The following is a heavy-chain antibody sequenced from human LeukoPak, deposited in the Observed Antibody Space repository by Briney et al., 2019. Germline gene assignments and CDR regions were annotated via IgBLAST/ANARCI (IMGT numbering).Heavy chain of an antibody. CDR3: AKGVYYYDSSGYYSSAGDAFDI. D-gene: IGHD3-22*01. V-gene: IGHV3-30*18. CDR2: ISYDGSNK. J-gene: IGHJ3*02. CDR1: GFTFSSYG. Sequence: PGGSLRLSCAASGFTFSSYGMHWVRQAPGKGLEWVAVISYDGSNKYYADSVKGRFTISRDNSKNTLYLQMNSLRAEDTAVYYCAKGVYYYDSSGYYSSAGDAFDIWGQGTMVTVCS.